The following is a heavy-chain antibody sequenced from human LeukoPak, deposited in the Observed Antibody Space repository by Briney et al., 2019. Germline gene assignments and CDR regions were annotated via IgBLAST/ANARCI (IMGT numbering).Heavy chain of an antibody. J-gene: IGHJ4*02. V-gene: IGHV4-34*01. Sequence: SENLSLTCAVYGGSFSGYYWSWIRQPPGKGLEWIGEINHSGSTNYNPSLKSRVTISVDTSKNQFSLKLSSVTAADTAVYYCASSLKIFDYWGQGTLVTVSS. CDR3: ASSLKIFDY. CDR2: INHSGST. CDR1: GGSFSGYY.